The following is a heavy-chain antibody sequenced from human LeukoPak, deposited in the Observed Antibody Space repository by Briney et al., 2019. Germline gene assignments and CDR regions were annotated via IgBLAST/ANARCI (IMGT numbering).Heavy chain of an antibody. D-gene: IGHD2-21*02. CDR3: ARGSDCGGDCYPKYFDY. J-gene: IGHJ4*02. CDR1: GFTFSSYW. CDR2: IKQDGSEK. V-gene: IGHV3-7*01. Sequence: GGSLRLSCAASGFTFSSYWMSWVGQAPGKGLEWVANIKQDGSEKYYVVSVKGRFTISRDNAKNSLYLQMNSLRAEDTAVYYCARGSDCGGDCYPKYFDYWGQGTLVTVSS.